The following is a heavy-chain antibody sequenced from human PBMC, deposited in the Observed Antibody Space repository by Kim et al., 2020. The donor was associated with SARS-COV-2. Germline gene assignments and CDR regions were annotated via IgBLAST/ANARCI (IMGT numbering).Heavy chain of an antibody. Sequence: GGSLRLSCAASGFTFSSYEMNWVRQAPGKGLEWVSYISSSGSTIYYADSVKGRFTISRDNAKNSLYLQMNSLRAEDTAVYYCARDRRYSSSSGVFRDYYYYGMDVWGQGTTVTVSS. CDR1: GFTFSSYE. J-gene: IGHJ6*02. D-gene: IGHD6-6*01. CDR2: ISSSGSTI. CDR3: ARDRRYSSSSGVFRDYYYYGMDV. V-gene: IGHV3-48*03.